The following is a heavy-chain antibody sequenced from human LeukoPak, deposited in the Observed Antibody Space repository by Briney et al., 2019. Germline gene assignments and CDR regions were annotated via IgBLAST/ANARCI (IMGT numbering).Heavy chain of an antibody. D-gene: IGHD5-12*01. CDR3: ASSFPGTYSFDP. J-gene: IGHJ5*02. CDR1: GYTFTGYY. CDR2: INPNSGGT. Sequence: VASVKVSCKASGYTFTGYYMHWVRQAPGQGLEWMGWINPNSGGTNYAQKFQGRVTMTRDMSTSTVYMELSSLRSEDTAVYYCASSFPGTYSFDPWGQGTLVTVSS. V-gene: IGHV1-2*02.